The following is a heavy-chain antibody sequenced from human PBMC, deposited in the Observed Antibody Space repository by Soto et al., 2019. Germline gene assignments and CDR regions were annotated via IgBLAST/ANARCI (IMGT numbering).Heavy chain of an antibody. CDR3: ARDPSYAGKLGAHCCGP. J-gene: IGHJ5*02. CDR2: IYYTGYT. D-gene: IGHD3-16*01. V-gene: IGHV4-30-4*01. Sequence: SETLSLTCTVSGGSISSGSYYWSWIRQPPGKGLEFIGYIYYTGYTYYNPSLKSRLTISVDPSKNQFSLTLSSMTAAATAVYYCARDPSYAGKLGAHCCGPWGKVTLVTVSS. CDR1: GGSISSGSYY.